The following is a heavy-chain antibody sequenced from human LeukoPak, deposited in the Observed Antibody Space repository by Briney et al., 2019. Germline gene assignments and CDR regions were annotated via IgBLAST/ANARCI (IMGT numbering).Heavy chain of an antibody. CDR1: GGSISTSSYY. V-gene: IGHV4-39*02. CDR2: ISYSGST. Sequence: TPSETLSLTCTVSGGSISTSSYYWGWIRQPPGKGLEWIGSISYSGSTYYNPSLKSRVTISVDTSKNHFSLKLSSVTAADTAVYYCAREVIAAAGTWFDYWGQGTLVTVSS. D-gene: IGHD6-13*01. J-gene: IGHJ4*02. CDR3: AREVIAAAGTWFDY.